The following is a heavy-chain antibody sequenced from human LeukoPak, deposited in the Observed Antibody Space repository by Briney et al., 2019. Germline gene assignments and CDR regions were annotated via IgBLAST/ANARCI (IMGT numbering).Heavy chain of an antibody. J-gene: IGHJ5*02. CDR2: ISSSGSTI. CDR1: GFTFSSYE. Sequence: GGSLRLSCAASGFTFSSYEMNWVRQAPGKGLEWVSYISSSGSTIYYADSVKGRFTISRDNAKNSLYLQMNSLRAKDTAVYYCARAGCSSTSCYVRSWFDPWGQGTLVTVSS. V-gene: IGHV3-48*03. D-gene: IGHD2-2*01. CDR3: ARAGCSSTSCYVRSWFDP.